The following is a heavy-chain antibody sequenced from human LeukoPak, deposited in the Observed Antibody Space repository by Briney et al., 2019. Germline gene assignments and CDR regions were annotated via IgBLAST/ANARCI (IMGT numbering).Heavy chain of an antibody. Sequence: ASVKVSCKASGYTFTGYYMHWVRQAPGQGLEWMGRINPNSGGTNYAQKFQGRVTMTRDTSISTAYMELSRLRSDDTAVYYCASLRDGYNLFDYWGQGTLVTVSS. V-gene: IGHV1-2*06. D-gene: IGHD5-24*01. J-gene: IGHJ4*02. CDR1: GYTFTGYY. CDR3: ASLRDGYNLFDY. CDR2: INPNSGGT.